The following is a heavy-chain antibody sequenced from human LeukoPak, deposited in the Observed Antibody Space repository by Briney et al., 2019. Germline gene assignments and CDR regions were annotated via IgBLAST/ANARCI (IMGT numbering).Heavy chain of an antibody. CDR2: ISAYNGNT. V-gene: IGHV1-18*01. Sequence: ASVKVSCKASGYTFTSYGISWVRQAPGQGLEWMGWISAYNGNTNYAQKLQGRVTMTTDTSTSTAYMELRSLRSDDTAVYYCAKTNSGYEILYYFDYWGQGTLVTVSS. J-gene: IGHJ4*02. CDR1: GYTFTSYG. D-gene: IGHD5-12*01. CDR3: AKTNSGYEILYYFDY.